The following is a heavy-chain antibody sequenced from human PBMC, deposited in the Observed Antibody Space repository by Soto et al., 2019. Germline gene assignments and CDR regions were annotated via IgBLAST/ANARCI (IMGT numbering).Heavy chain of an antibody. D-gene: IGHD2-2*01. Sequence: QITLKESGPTLVKPTQTLTLTCTFSGFSLSTSGVGVGWIRQPPGKALEWLALIYWDDDKRDSPSLKSRLTSTKDTSKIQVVLTMTHMHPVDTATYYCAHTGDIVLVPAAAGYYGMDVWGQGTTVTVSS. CDR2: IYWDDDK. CDR1: GFSLSTSGVG. CDR3: AHTGDIVLVPAAAGYYGMDV. V-gene: IGHV2-5*02. J-gene: IGHJ6*02.